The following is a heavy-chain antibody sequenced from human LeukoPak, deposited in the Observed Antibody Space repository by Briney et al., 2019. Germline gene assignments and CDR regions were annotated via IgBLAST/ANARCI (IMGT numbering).Heavy chain of an antibody. D-gene: IGHD1-26*01. CDR2: MNPNSGNT. Sequence: ASVKVSCKASGYTFTSYDINWVRQATGQGLEWMGWMNPNSGNTGYAQKLQGRVTMTTDTSTSTAYMELRSLRSDDTAVYYRARDSMYSGSYPDYWGQGTLVTVSS. CDR1: GYTFTSYD. V-gene: IGHV1-8*01. CDR3: ARDSMYSGSYPDY. J-gene: IGHJ4*02.